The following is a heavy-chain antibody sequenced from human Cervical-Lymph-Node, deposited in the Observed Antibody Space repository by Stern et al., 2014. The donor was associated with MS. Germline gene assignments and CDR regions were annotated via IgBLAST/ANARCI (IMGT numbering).Heavy chain of an antibody. J-gene: IGHJ1*01. V-gene: IGHV3-33*01. CDR1: GFTFSSRG. CDR3: AREGGNTAEYFQH. Sequence: VQLVESGGGVVQPGRSLRLSCAASGFTFSSRGMHWVRQAPGKGLEGLAIIWHDGSNRYYADSVKGRFTISRDNSKNTLYLQMNSLRAEDTAVYYCAREGGNTAEYFQHWGQGTLVTVSS. CDR2: IWHDGSNR. D-gene: IGHD4-23*01.